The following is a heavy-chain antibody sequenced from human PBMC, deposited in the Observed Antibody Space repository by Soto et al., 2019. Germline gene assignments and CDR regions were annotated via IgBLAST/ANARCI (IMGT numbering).Heavy chain of an antibody. J-gene: IGHJ4*02. D-gene: IGHD5-12*01. CDR3: AKGSRGYSGYVFDY. CDR2: ISGSGSTT. CDR1: GFTFSSYA. Sequence: GGSLRLSCAASGFTFSSYAMSWVRQAPGKGLEWVSSISGSGSTTYYADSVRGRFTISRDNSKNTLYLQMNSLRAEDTAVYYCAKGSRGYSGYVFDYWGQGTLVTVSS. V-gene: IGHV3-23*01.